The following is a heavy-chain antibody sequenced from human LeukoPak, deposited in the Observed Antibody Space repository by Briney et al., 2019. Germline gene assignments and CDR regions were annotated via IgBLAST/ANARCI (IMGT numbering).Heavy chain of an antibody. CDR1: GFTFSNYG. CDR2: ISYDGSNE. CDR3: AKAYGYCTTTSCSHEEFDY. Sequence: GRSLRPFHAVYGFTFSNYGMHCVSQAPGRGLGWVAVISYDGSNEYYADSVKGRFAISRDNSKNTLYLQMNSLRAEDTAVYYCAKAYGYCTTTSCSHEEFDYWGQGTLVTVSS. D-gene: IGHD2-2*01. J-gene: IGHJ4*02. V-gene: IGHV3-30*18.